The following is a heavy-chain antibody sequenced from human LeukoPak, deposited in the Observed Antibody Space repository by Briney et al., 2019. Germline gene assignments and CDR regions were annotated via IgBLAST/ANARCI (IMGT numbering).Heavy chain of an antibody. Sequence: GGSLRLSCAASGFTVSSNYMSWVRQAPGKGLEWVSVIYSGGSTYYADSVKGRFTISRDNSKNTLYLQMNSLRAEGTAVYYCARDRPSIGRSDYRGQGTLVTVSS. CDR3: ARDRPSIGRSDY. V-gene: IGHV3-53*01. J-gene: IGHJ4*02. D-gene: IGHD2-15*01. CDR1: GFTVSSNY. CDR2: IYSGGST.